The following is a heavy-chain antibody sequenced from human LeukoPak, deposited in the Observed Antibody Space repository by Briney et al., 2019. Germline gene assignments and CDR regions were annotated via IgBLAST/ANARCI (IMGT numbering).Heavy chain of an antibody. CDR2: ISSSSSYI. J-gene: IGHJ6*02. V-gene: IGHV3-21*01. D-gene: IGHD4-23*01. Sequence: KPGGSLRLSCAASGLTFSSYVMNWVRQAPGKGLEWVSSISSSSSYIYYADSVKGRFTISRDNAKNSLYLQMNSLRAEDTAVYYCARVAEGGNSGQYYYGMDVWGQGTTVTVSS. CDR1: GLTFSSYV. CDR3: ARVAEGGNSGQYYYGMDV.